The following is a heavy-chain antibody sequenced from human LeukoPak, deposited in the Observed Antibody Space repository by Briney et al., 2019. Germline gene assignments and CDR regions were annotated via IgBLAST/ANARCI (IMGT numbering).Heavy chain of an antibody. CDR1: AFTFSNYW. CDR3: ARDRGYSTFDY. CDR2: IKEYGREI. Sequence: GGSLRLSCAASAFTFSNYWMSWVRQAPGKGLEGMANIKEYGREINYVDSVKGRFTISIDNDKNSLYLQMTSLRVDATAVYYCARDRGYSTFDYWGQGTLVTVSS. J-gene: IGHJ4*02. V-gene: IGHV3-7*01. D-gene: IGHD4-23*01.